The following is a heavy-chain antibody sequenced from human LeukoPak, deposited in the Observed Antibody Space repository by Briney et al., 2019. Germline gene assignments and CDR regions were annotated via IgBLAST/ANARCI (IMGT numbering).Heavy chain of an antibody. CDR3: ARVYRGYSQEVGY. V-gene: IGHV1-46*01. J-gene: IGHJ4*02. Sequence: ASVKVSCKASGYTFTSYYMHWVRQAPGQGVEWMGIINPSGGSTNYAQKFQGRVSMTRDTSTSTVYMELRSLRSEDTAVYYCARVYRGYSQEVGYWGQGTLVTVSS. D-gene: IGHD5-18*01. CDR1: GYTFTSYY. CDR2: INPSGGST.